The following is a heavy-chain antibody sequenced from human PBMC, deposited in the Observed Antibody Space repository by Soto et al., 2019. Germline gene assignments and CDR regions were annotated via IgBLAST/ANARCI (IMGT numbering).Heavy chain of an antibody. Sequence: QVQLVESGGGVVQPGRSLRLSCAASGFTFRSYGMHWVRQAPGKGLEWVAVIWYDGSNKYYVDSVKGRFTISRDNSKNTLYLQVNSLRAEDTAVYYCARTDVYDPEGLGDFFAYWGQGTLVTVSS. J-gene: IGHJ4*02. D-gene: IGHD5-12*01. CDR3: ARTDVYDPEGLGDFFAY. CDR2: IWYDGSNK. V-gene: IGHV3-33*01. CDR1: GFTFRSYG.